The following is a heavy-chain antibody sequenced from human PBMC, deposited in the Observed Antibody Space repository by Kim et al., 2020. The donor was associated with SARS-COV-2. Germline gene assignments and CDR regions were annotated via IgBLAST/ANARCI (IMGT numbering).Heavy chain of an antibody. J-gene: IGHJ4*01. D-gene: IGHD3-3*01. CDR2: INHSGST. CDR3: ARVKGYDFWSGYPFDY. Sequence: SETLSLTCAVYGGSFSGYYWSWIRQPPGKGLEWIGEINHSGSTNYNPSLKSRVTISVDTSKNQFSLKLSSVTAADTAVYYCARVKGYDFWSGYPFDYWG. V-gene: IGHV4-34*01. CDR1: GGSFSGYY.